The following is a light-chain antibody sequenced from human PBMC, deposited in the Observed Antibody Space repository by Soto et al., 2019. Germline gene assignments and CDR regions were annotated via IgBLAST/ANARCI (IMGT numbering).Light chain of an antibody. Sequence: EIVLTQSPGTLSLSPGERATLSCRASQSVSGSYLAWYQQKPGQAPRLLIYGASSRATGSPDRFIGSGSGTDFTLIIGRLEPEDFAVYYCQQYGSSPPITFGQGTRLEIK. CDR2: GAS. CDR3: QQYGSSPPIT. J-gene: IGKJ5*01. V-gene: IGKV3-20*01. CDR1: QSVSGSY.